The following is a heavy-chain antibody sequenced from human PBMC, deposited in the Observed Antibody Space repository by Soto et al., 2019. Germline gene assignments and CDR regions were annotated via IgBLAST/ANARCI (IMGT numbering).Heavy chain of an antibody. V-gene: IGHV1-18*01. CDR2: ISAHNGNT. J-gene: IGHJ4*02. CDR1: GYTFTSYG. CDR3: ARVRDGDY. D-gene: IGHD6-6*01. Sequence: QVHLVQSGAEVKKPGASVKVSCKGSGYTFTSYGITWVRQAPGQGLEWMGWISAHNGNTDYAQKPQGRVTVTRETSTMTAYMEMRTLRSVDAAVYYCARVRDGDYWGQGAMGTVSP.